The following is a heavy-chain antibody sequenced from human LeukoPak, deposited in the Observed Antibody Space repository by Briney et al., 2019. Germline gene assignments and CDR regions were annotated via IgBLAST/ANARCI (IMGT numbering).Heavy chain of an antibody. CDR2: INTNTGNP. CDR3: ARGTGIYYDSSGPRRQGYYFDY. D-gene: IGHD3-22*01. J-gene: IGHJ4*02. CDR1: GYTFTSYA. Sequence: GASVKVSCKASGYTFTSYAMHWVRQAPGQGLEWMGWINTNTGNPTYAQGFTGRFVFSLDTSVSTAYLQISSLKAEDTAVYYCARGTGIYYDSSGPRRQGYYFDYWGQGTLVTVSS. V-gene: IGHV7-4-1*02.